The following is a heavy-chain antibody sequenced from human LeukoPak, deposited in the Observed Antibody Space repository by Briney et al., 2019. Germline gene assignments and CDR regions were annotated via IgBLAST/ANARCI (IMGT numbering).Heavy chain of an antibody. CDR3: AREDASSWDY. CDR1: GFTVSSNS. D-gene: IGHD6-13*01. Sequence: GGSLRLSCTVSGFTVSSNSMSWVRQAPGKGLEWVSSISSSGSYTYYADSLKGRFTISRDNAKNSLYLQMNSLRAEDTAVYYCAREDASSWDYWGQGILVTVSS. CDR2: ISSSGSYT. V-gene: IGHV3-21*01. J-gene: IGHJ4*02.